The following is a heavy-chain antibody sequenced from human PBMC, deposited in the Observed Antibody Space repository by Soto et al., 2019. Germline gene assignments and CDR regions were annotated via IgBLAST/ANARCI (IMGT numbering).Heavy chain of an antibody. D-gene: IGHD3-10*01. CDR2: IIPIFGTA. CDR3: ARVVRGVIVDAFDI. V-gene: IGHV1-69*13. CDR1: GGTFSSYA. Sequence: SVKVSCKASGGTFSSYAISWVRQAPGQGLEWMGGIIPIFGTANYAQKFQGRVTITADDSTSTAYMELSSLRSEDTAVYYCARVVRGVIVDAFDIWGQGTMVTVSS. J-gene: IGHJ3*02.